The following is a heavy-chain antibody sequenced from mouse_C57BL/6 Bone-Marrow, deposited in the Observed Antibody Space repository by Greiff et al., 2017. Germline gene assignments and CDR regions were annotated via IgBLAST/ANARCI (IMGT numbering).Heavy chain of an antibody. CDR3: ATLVYVYDGGYYFDY. D-gene: IGHD2-2*01. J-gene: IGHJ2*01. CDR2: ISNGGGST. CDR1: GFTFSDYY. Sequence: EVQGVESGGGLVQPGGSLKLSCAASGFTFSDYYMYWVRQTPEKRLEWVAYISNGGGSTYYPDTVKGRFTISRDNAKNTLYLQMSSLKSEDTAMYYCATLVYVYDGGYYFDYWGQGTTLTVSS. V-gene: IGHV5-12*01.